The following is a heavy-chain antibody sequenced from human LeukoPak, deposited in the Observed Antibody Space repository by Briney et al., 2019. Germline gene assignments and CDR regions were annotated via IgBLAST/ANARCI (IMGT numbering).Heavy chain of an antibody. Sequence: GGSLRLSCAASGFTFSTYSMNWVLQAPGKGLECASSLSSSSTYIYYADSVKGRFTISRDNAKNSMYLQMNSLRAEDTALYYCASDSSLFDYWGQGTLVTVSS. CDR1: GFTFSTYS. CDR2: LSSSSTYI. J-gene: IGHJ4*02. V-gene: IGHV3-21*01. CDR3: ASDSSLFDY.